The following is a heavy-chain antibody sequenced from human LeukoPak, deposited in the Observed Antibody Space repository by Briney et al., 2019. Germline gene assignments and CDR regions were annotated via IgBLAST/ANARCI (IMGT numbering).Heavy chain of an antibody. Sequence: PSETLSLTCTVSGGSISSDQWSWMRQPPGKGLEWIGYIYYSGSTNYNPSLKSRVTISLDTSKNQFSLKLSSVTAADTAVYYCARTLRITIFGVVNRPFDYWGQGTLVTVSS. V-gene: IGHV4-59*12. CDR1: GGSISSDQ. D-gene: IGHD3-3*01. CDR3: ARTLRITIFGVVNRPFDY. CDR2: IYYSGST. J-gene: IGHJ4*02.